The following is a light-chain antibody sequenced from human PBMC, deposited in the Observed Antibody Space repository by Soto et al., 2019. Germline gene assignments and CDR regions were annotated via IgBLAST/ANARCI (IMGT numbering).Light chain of an antibody. J-gene: IGKJ2*01. V-gene: IGKV3-15*01. Sequence: EIVMTHSPATLSVPPGERATLSCRASQSVSNNLAWYQQKPGQAPRLLIYGASTRATAIPARFSGSGSGTEFTLTISSLQSEDFAVYFCQQYDYWPYTFGQGTKLEIK. CDR2: GAS. CDR3: QQYDYWPYT. CDR1: QSVSNN.